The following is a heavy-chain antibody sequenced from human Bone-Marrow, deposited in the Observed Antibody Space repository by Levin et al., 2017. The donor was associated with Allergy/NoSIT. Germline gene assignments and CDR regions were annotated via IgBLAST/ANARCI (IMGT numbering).Heavy chain of an antibody. CDR2: ITSSSSYI. D-gene: IGHD5-12*01. CDR3: ARGLEYSGLP. V-gene: IGHV3-21*01. J-gene: IGHJ5*02. Sequence: SCAASGFTFSTYTTNWVRQAPGKGLDWVSSITSSSSYIYYADSVKGRFTISRDNAKNSLYLQMNSLRVEDTAVYYCARGLEYSGLPWGQGTLVTVSS. CDR1: GFTFSTYT.